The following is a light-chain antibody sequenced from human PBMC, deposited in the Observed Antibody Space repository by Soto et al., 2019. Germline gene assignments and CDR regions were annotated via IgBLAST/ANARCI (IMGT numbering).Light chain of an antibody. CDR3: AAGDDSLNGPV. Sequence: QSMLTQPPSVSAAPRQRVTISCSGSSSNIGNNAVNWYQQVPGKAPKLLIHFDDRVASGISDRFSGSKSGTSASLAISGLQSEDEADYYCAAGDDSLNGPVFGGGTKVTVL. CDR1: SSNIGNNA. V-gene: IGLV1-36*01. CDR2: FDD. J-gene: IGLJ3*02.